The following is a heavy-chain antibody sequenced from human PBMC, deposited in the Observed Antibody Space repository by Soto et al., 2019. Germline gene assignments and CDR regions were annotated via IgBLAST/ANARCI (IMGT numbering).Heavy chain of an antibody. CDR2: ISYDGSNK. CDR3: AKEYDILTGYGY. D-gene: IGHD3-9*01. CDR1: GFTFSSYG. Sequence: GGSLRLSCAASGFTFSSYGMHWVRQAPGKGLEWVAVISYDGSNKYYADSVKGRFTISRDNSKNTLYLQMNSLRAEDTAVYYCAKEYDILTGYGYWGQGTLVTVSS. J-gene: IGHJ4*02. V-gene: IGHV3-30*18.